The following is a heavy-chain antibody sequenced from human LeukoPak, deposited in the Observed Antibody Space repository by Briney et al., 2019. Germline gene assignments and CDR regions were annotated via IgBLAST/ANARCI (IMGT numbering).Heavy chain of an antibody. CDR3: ARTSRVVVAGNYFDY. D-gene: IGHD6-19*01. Sequence: GGSLRLSCAASGFTFSSYEMNWVRQAPGEGLEWVSYISSSGSTIYYADSVKGRFTISRDNAKNSLYLQMNSLRAEDTAVYYCARTSRVVVAGNYFDYWGQGTLVTVSS. J-gene: IGHJ4*02. V-gene: IGHV3-48*03. CDR2: ISSSGSTI. CDR1: GFTFSSYE.